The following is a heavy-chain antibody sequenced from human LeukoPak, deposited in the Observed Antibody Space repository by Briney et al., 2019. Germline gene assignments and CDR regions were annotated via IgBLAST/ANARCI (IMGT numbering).Heavy chain of an antibody. J-gene: IGHJ5*02. CDR1: AFTFNTYS. CDR3: ARGGASHFDP. V-gene: IGHV3-7*04. Sequence: PGGSLRLSCAADSAFTFNTYSWVRPTPGKGLEWVARMKEDGSATYYVDSVKGRFTISRDNANGLCDRQGSSRKFQDTAVYCRARGGASHFDPWGQGTLVTVSS. CDR2: MKEDGSAT. D-gene: IGHD2/OR15-2a*01.